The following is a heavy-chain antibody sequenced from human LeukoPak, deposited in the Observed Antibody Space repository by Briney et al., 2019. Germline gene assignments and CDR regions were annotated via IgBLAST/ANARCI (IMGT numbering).Heavy chain of an antibody. CDR1: GHTFTSYG. V-gene: IGHV1-18*01. Sequence: ASVKVSCKTSGHTFTSYGITWVRQAAGQGLECMGWISAYSGNTNSAQKFQDRVTMTTDTSTSTDYMELRSLTSDDTAVYYCARGSRTTVLDYWGQGTLLTVSS. CDR2: ISAYSGNT. D-gene: IGHD4-17*01. J-gene: IGHJ4*02. CDR3: ARGSRTTVLDY.